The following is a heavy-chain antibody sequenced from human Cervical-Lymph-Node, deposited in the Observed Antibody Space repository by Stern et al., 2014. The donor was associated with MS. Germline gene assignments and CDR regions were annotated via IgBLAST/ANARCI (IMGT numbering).Heavy chain of an antibody. CDR1: GASITDYY. CDR2: DHSSETS. D-gene: IGHD6-19*01. CDR3: ARWSGWTDGFDA. Sequence: QLQLQESGPGLVKPSETLTLTCTVSGASITDYYWDWVRKPPGKGLEWIGYDHSSETSRYNPSLHSRVTTSIDTSKNQFSLKVTSVTAADTAVYFCARWSGWTDGFDAWGQGTLVTVSS. V-gene: IGHV4-59*01. J-gene: IGHJ5*02.